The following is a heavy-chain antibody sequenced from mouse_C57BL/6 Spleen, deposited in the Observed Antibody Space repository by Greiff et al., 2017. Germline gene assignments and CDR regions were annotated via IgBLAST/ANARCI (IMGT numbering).Heavy chain of an antibody. CDR2: FTMYSDAT. Sequence: LQESGAELVRPGSSVKLSCKDSYFAFMASAMHWVKQRPGHGLEWIGSFTMYSDATEYSENFKGKATLTANTSSSTAYMELSSLTSEDSAVXYCASYSNYDYYAMDYWGQGTSVTVSS. J-gene: IGHJ4*01. CDR1: YFAFMASA. CDR3: ASYSNYDYYAMDY. D-gene: IGHD2-5*01. V-gene: IGHV1-49*01.